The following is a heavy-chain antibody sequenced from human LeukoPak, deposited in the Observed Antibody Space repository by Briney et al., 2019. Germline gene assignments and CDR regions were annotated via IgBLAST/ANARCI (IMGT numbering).Heavy chain of an antibody. Sequence: SETLSLTCTVSGGSISSGGYYWSWIRQHPGKGLEWIGEINHSGSTSHNPSLKRPVTISVETSKNQFSLKLKSVTAADTAVYYCARGNPICTSGNCYDAFDVWGQGTKVTVSS. CDR1: GGSISSGGYY. CDR3: ARGNPICTSGNCYDAFDV. D-gene: IGHD5-12*01. CDR2: INHSGST. V-gene: IGHV4-61*08. J-gene: IGHJ3*01.